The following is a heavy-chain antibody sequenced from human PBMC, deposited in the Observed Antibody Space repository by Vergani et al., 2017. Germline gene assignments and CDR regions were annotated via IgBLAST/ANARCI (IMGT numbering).Heavy chain of an antibody. CDR1: GFAINGDDTW. Sequence: QEQLQESGPRLLKPSQTLSLTCSVSGFAINGDDTWWTWIRRSPGKGLEWIGRISSTGTSSSYNPSLGDRPAISLDTTTNRFFLTHTSVTAADTAIYYCARGQLVIEAWVQGTPVTVSS. V-gene: IGHV4-30-4*08. CDR2: ISSTGTSS. J-gene: IGHJ4*02. CDR3: ARGQLVIEA.